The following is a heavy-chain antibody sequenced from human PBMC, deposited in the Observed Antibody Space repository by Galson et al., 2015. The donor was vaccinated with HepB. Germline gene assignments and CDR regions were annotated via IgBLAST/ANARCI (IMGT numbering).Heavy chain of an antibody. Sequence: SLRLSCAASGFTFSSYGMHWVRQAPGKGLEWVALIWYDGSNKYYADSVRGRFTISRGNSKNTVYLQMNNLRAEDTAVYYCAREKDGMGVWGQGTTVTVSS. CDR3: AREKDGMGV. V-gene: IGHV3-33*01. CDR1: GFTFSSYG. J-gene: IGHJ6*02. CDR2: IWYDGSNK.